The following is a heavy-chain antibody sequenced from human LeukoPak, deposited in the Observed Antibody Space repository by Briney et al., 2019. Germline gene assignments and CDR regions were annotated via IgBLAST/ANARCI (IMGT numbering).Heavy chain of an antibody. CDR1: GFTFSSYA. D-gene: IGHD5-18*01. Sequence: AGGSLRLSCAASGFTFSSYAMSWVRQAPGKGLEWVSAISGSGGSTYYADSVKGRFTISRDNSKNTLYLQMNSLRAEDTAVYYCARRVDTAMELGYWGQGTLVTVSS. J-gene: IGHJ4*02. CDR2: ISGSGGST. V-gene: IGHV3-23*01. CDR3: ARRVDTAMELGY.